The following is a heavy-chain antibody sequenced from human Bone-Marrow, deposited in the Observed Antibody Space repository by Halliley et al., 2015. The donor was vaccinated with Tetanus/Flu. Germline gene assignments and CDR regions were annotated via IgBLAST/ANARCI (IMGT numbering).Heavy chain of an antibody. CDR3: ARATGYYLDY. CDR1: GFTFSSYA. J-gene: IGHJ4*02. V-gene: IGHV3-23*01. Sequence: SLRLSCAASGFTFSSYAMSWVRQAPGKGLEWVSAITGSGGSTYYADSVKGRFTISRDNSKNMLYVQMSSLRAEDTAVYYCARATGYYLDYWGQGTLVTVSS. CDR2: ITGSGGST.